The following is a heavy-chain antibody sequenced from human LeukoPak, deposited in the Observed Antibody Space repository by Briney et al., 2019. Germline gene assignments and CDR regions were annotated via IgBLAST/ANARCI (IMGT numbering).Heavy chain of an antibody. CDR1: GFTFSSCT. J-gene: IGHJ6*03. D-gene: IGHD5-18*01. CDR3: ARSSDAAIVYNYMDV. CDR2: ITSSSAYI. V-gene: IGHV3-21*01. Sequence: TGGSLRLSCAASGFTFSSCTMNWVRQAPGKGLEWVSSITSSSAYIYYADSVKGRFTISRDNAKNSLYLQMHSLRAEDTAVYYRARSSDAAIVYNYMDVWGKGTTVTV.